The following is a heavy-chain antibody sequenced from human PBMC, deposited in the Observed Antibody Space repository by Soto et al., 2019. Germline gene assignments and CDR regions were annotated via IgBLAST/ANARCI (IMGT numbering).Heavy chain of an antibody. Sequence: GGSLRLSCAASGFTFSSYSMNWVRQAPGKGLEWVSSISSSSSYIYYADSVKGRFTISRDNAKNSLYLQMNSLRAEDTAVYYCARKGYSSSSSFDYYMDVWGKGTTVTVSS. CDR3: ARKGYSSSSSFDYYMDV. CDR1: GFTFSSYS. D-gene: IGHD6-6*01. V-gene: IGHV3-21*01. J-gene: IGHJ6*03. CDR2: ISSSSSYI.